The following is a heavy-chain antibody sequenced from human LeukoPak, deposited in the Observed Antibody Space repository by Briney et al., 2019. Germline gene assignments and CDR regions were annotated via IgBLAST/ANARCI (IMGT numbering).Heavy chain of an antibody. CDR1: GFTFSSYA. Sequence: SLRLSGAASGFTFSSYAMHWVRQAPGKGLEWVAVISYDGSNKYYADSVKGRFTISRDNSKNTLYLQMNSLRAEDTAVYYCARAYQWDPPSSWGQGTLVTVSS. V-gene: IGHV3-30-3*01. D-gene: IGHD1-26*01. J-gene: IGHJ4*02. CDR2: ISYDGSNK. CDR3: ARAYQWDPPSS.